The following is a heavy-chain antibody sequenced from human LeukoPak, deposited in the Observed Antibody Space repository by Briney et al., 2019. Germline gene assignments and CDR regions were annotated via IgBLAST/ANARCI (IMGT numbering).Heavy chain of an antibody. D-gene: IGHD3-10*01. CDR3: ARASPLWFGDYYYMDV. CDR2: ISSSGSTI. J-gene: IGHJ6*03. V-gene: IGHV3-48*03. CDR1: GFTFSSYE. Sequence: GGSLRLSCAASGFTFSSYEMNWVRQAPGKGLEWVSYISSSGSTIYYADSVKGRFTISRDNAKNSLYLQMNSLRAEDTAVYYCARASPLWFGDYYYMDVWGKGTPVTISS.